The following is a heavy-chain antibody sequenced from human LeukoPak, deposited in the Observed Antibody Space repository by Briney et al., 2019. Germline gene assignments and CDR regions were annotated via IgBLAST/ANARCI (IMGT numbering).Heavy chain of an antibody. CDR3: ARVVGTMVNLDY. J-gene: IGHJ4*02. V-gene: IGHV3-21*01. Sequence: PGGSLRLSCAASGFTFSSYSMNWVRQAPGKGLEWVSSISSSSSYIYYADSVKGRFTISRDNAKNSLYLQMNSLRAEDTAVYYCARVVGTMVNLDYWGQGTLVTVSS. CDR2: ISSSSSYI. CDR1: GFTFSSYS. D-gene: IGHD3-10*01.